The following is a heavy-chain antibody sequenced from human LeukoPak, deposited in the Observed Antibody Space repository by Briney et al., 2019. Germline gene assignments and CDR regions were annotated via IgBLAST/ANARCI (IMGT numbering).Heavy chain of an antibody. D-gene: IGHD4/OR15-4a*01. CDR2: IRYDGSNK. Sequence: GRSLRLSCAASGFTFSSYGMHWVRQAPGKGLEWVAFIRYDGSNKYYADSVKGRFTISRDNSKNTLYLQMNSLRAEDTAVYYCARRAGAYSHPYDYWGQGTLVTVSS. V-gene: IGHV3-33*08. CDR1: GFTFSSYG. J-gene: IGHJ4*02. CDR3: ARRAGAYSHPYDY.